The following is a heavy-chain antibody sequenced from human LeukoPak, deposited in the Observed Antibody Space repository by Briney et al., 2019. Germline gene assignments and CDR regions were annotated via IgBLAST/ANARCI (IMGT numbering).Heavy chain of an antibody. J-gene: IGHJ4*02. CDR1: GFTFSNAW. V-gene: IGHV3-15*01. CDR3: TTDLGSGVLRFLEWSVPRL. CDR2: IKSKTDGGTT. Sequence: GGSLRLSCAASGFTFSNAWMSWVRQAPGKGLEWVGRIKSKTDGGTTDYAAPVKGRFTISRDDSKNTLYLQMNSLKTEDTAVYYCTTDLGSGVLRFLEWSVPRLWGQGTLVTVSS. D-gene: IGHD3-3*01.